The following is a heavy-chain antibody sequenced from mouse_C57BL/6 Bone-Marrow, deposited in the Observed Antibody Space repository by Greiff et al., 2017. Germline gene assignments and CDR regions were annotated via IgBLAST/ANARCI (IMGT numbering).Heavy chain of an antibody. CDR2: INPSNGGT. V-gene: IGHV1-53*01. J-gene: IGHJ4*01. CDR1: GYTFTSYW. Sequence: VKLQQPGTELVKPGASVKLSCKASGYTFTSYWMHWVKQRPGQGLEWIGNINPSNGGTNYNEKFKSKATLTVDKSSSTAYMQLSSLTSEDSAVYYCARGGCRGYAMDYWGQGTSVTVSS. CDR3: ARGGCRGYAMDY. D-gene: IGHD3-1*01.